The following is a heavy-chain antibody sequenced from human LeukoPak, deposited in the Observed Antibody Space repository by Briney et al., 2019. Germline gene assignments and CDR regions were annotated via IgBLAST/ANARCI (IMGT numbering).Heavy chain of an antibody. CDR2: IYTSGST. Sequence: SETLSLTCTVSGGSISSGSYYWSWIRQPAGKGLEWIGRIYTSGSTNYNPSLKSRVTISVDTSKNQFSLKLSSVTAADTAVYYCARDAYGSGTYNWFDPWGQGTLVTVSS. J-gene: IGHJ5*02. V-gene: IGHV4-61*02. CDR1: GGSISSGSYY. D-gene: IGHD3-10*01. CDR3: ARDAYGSGTYNWFDP.